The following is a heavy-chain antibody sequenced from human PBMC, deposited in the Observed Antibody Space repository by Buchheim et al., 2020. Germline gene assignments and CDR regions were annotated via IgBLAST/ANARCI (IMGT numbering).Heavy chain of an antibody. V-gene: IGHV3-30*18. D-gene: IGHD1-7*01. CDR2: ISYDGSNK. CDR3: AKASYNWNYPADY. Sequence: QVQLVESGGGVVQPGRSLRLSCAASGFTFSSYGMHWVRQAPGKGLEWVAVISYDGSNKYYADSVKGRFIISRDNSKNTLYLQMNSLRAEDTAVYYCAKASYNWNYPADYWGQGTL. CDR1: GFTFSSYG. J-gene: IGHJ4*02.